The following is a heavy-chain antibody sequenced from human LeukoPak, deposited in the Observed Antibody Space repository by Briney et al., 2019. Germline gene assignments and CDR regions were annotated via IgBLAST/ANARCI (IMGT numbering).Heavy chain of an antibody. J-gene: IGHJ5*02. CDR1: GGSISSYC. CDR2: ICYSGST. Sequence: PSETLSLTCAVSGGSISSYCWSWIRQPPGKGLEWIGYICYSGSTNYNSSLKSRVTISVDTSKNHFSLNLSSVTAADTAVYYCARHSPPNYNWFDPWGQGTLVTVSS. CDR3: ARHSPPNYNWFDP. V-gene: IGHV4-59*08.